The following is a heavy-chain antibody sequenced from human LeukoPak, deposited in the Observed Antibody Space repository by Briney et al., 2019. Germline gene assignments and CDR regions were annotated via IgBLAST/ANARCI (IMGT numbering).Heavy chain of an antibody. CDR3: ARGGLDCSSASCYPNCYGMDV. CDR1: GGTFSSYA. CDR2: IIPIFGTA. D-gene: IGHD2-2*01. J-gene: IGHJ6*04. V-gene: IGHV1-69*13. Sequence: GASVKVSCKASGGTFSSYAISWVRQAPGQGLEWMGGIIPIFGTANYAQKFQGRVTITADESTSTAYMELSSLRSEDTAVYYCARGGLDCSSASCYPNCYGMDVWGKGTTVTVSS.